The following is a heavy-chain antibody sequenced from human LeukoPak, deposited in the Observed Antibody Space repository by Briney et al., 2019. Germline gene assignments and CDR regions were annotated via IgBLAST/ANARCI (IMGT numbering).Heavy chain of an antibody. D-gene: IGHD3-9*01. J-gene: IGHJ4*02. Sequence: SVKVSCKASGYTFTGYYMHWVRQAPGQGLEWMGWINPNSGGTNYAQKFQGRVTMTRDTSISTAYMELSRLRSDDTAVYYCARDHKPPFYDILTGYYTELVDYWGQGTLVTVSS. CDR3: ARDHKPPFYDILTGYYTELVDY. CDR1: GYTFTGYY. CDR2: INPNSGGT. V-gene: IGHV1-2*02.